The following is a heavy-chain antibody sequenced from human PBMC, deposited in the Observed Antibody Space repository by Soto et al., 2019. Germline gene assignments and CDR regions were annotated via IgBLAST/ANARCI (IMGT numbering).Heavy chain of an antibody. V-gene: IGHV4-39*01. D-gene: IGHD1-1*01. J-gene: IGHJ3*02. CDR2: MSYSGST. CDR1: GGSISSSSYY. Sequence: SETLSLTCTVSGGSISSSSYYWGWIRQPPGKGLEWIGSMSYSGSTYYNPSLKSRVTISIDTSKNQFSLKLSSVTAADTAVYYCACVLMVAGGTGSLHICCPGPMVTGSS. CDR3: ACVLMVAGGTGSLHI.